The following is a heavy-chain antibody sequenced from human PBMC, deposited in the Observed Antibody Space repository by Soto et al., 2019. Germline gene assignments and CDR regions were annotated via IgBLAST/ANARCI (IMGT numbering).Heavy chain of an antibody. CDR2: MYSSGST. CDR3: ARGRYCSGGSCYAFDI. CDR1: GGSISSGAYY. V-gene: IGHV4-31*03. D-gene: IGHD2-15*01. Sequence: QVQLQESGPGLVKPSQTLSLICTVSGGSISSGAYYWTWIRQHPGKGLEWIGYMYSSGSTYYNPSLRSRITISLDASKNPFSLRLTSVTAADTAVYYCARGRYCSGGSCYAFDIWGQGTMVTVSS. J-gene: IGHJ3*02.